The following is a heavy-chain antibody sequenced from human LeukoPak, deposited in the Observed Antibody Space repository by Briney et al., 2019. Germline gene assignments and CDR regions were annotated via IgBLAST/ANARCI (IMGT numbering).Heavy chain of an antibody. V-gene: IGHV3-7*01. CDR1: GFTFSSYW. J-gene: IGHJ4*02. D-gene: IGHD3-10*01. CDR2: IKQDGSEK. Sequence: GGSLRLSCAASGFTFSSYWMSWVRQAPGKGLEWVANIKQDGSEKYYVDSVKGRFTISRDNAKNSLYLQMNSLRAEDTAVYYCAKDTFMVRGVIRPLDYWGQGTLVTVSS. CDR3: AKDTFMVRGVIRPLDY.